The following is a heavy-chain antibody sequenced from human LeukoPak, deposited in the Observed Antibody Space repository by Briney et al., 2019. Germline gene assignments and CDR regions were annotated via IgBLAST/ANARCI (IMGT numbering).Heavy chain of an antibody. Sequence: PSETLSLTCTVSGGSISSYYWSWIRQPPGKGLEWIGYIYYSGSTNYNPSLKSRVTISVDTSKNQFSLKLSSVTAADTAVYYCARGKNLADYWGQGTLVTVSS. CDR3: ARGKNLADY. V-gene: IGHV4-59*01. CDR1: GGSISSYY. CDR2: IYYSGST. J-gene: IGHJ4*02.